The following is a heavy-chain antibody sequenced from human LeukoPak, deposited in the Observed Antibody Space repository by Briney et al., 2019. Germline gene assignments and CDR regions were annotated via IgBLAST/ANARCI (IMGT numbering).Heavy chain of an antibody. J-gene: IGHJ5*01. Sequence: SETLSLTCTVSGGSISGSTYYWGWIRQPPGRGLEWIGSIYYSGSAYYNPSLKSRVTISVDTSKNQFSLRPSSVTAADTAVYYCARLVSSNWVDSWGQGILVTVSS. D-gene: IGHD6-19*01. CDR2: IYYSGSA. V-gene: IGHV4-39*01. CDR3: ARLVSSNWVDS. CDR1: GGSISGSTYY.